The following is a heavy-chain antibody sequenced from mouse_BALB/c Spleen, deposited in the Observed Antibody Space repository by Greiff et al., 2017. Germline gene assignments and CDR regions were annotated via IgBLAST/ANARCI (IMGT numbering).Heavy chain of an antibody. Sequence: QVQLKESGPGLVQPSQSLSITCTVSGFSFTSYGVHWVRQSPGKGLEWLGVIWSGGSTDYNAAFISRLSISKDNSKSQVFFKMNSLQANDTAIYYCASGDRYAYAMDYWGQGTSVTVSS. V-gene: IGHV2-2*02. CDR2: IWSGGST. D-gene: IGHD2-14*01. CDR1: GFSFTSYG. J-gene: IGHJ4*01. CDR3: ASGDRYAYAMDY.